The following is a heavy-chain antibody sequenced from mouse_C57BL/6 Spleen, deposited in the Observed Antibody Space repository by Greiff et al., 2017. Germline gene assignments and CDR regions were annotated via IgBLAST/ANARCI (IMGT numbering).Heavy chain of an antibody. D-gene: IGHD2-4*01. J-gene: IGHJ2*01. CDR2: IYPGSGNT. CDR3: EREGYDYDDY. Sequence: VQRVESGAELVRPGASVKLSCKASGYTFTDYYINWVKQRPGQGLEWIARIYPGSGNTYYNEKFKGKATLTAEKSSSTAYMQLSSLTSEDSAVYFCEREGYDYDDYWGQGTTLTVSS. V-gene: IGHV1-76*01. CDR1: GYTFTDYY.